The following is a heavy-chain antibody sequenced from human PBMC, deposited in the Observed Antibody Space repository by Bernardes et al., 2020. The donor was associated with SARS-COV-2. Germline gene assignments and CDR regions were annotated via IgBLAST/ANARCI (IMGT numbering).Heavy chain of an antibody. Sequence: SETLSLTCAVYGGSFSGYYWSWIRQPPGKGLEWIGEINHSGSTNYNPSLKSRVTISVDTSKNQFSLKLSSVTAADTAVYYCANSRSSSWYDYWGQGTLVTVSS. D-gene: IGHD6-13*01. CDR3: ANSRSSSWYDY. CDR1: GGSFSGYY. CDR2: INHSGST. V-gene: IGHV4-34*01. J-gene: IGHJ4*02.